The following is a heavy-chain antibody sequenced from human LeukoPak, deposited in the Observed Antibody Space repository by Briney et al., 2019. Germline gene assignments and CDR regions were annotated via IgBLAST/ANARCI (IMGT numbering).Heavy chain of an antibody. V-gene: IGHV3-49*04. Sequence: TGGSLRLSCTASGFTFGDYAMSWVRQAPGKGLEWVGYIRSRAYGGAAEYAASVKGRFTITRDDSKSIAYLRMSSLNIEDTAVYYCAASSGFDYWGQGTLVTVSS. CDR1: GFTFGDYA. CDR3: AASSGFDY. D-gene: IGHD6-25*01. J-gene: IGHJ4*02. CDR2: IRSRAYGGAA.